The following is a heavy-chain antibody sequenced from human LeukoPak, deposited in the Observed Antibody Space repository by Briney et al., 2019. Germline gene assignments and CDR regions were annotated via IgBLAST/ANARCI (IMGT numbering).Heavy chain of an antibody. J-gene: IGHJ4*02. D-gene: IGHD1-1*01. V-gene: IGHV4-59*11. CDR1: GTSISSHY. CDR2: IGYVHNSGST. Sequence: SETLSLTCTVSGTSISSHYWSWLRQTPGKGLEWIGYIGYVHNSGSTKYSPSLKSRDTISLDTSKNQFSLKMNSVTAADTAVYYCARAGNWNDLDYWGQGTLVTVSS. CDR3: ARAGNWNDLDY.